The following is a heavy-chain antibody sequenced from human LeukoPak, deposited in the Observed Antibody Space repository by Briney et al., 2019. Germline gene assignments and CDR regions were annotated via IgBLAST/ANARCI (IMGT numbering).Heavy chain of an antibody. Sequence: ASEKVSCKASGYTFTSYDINWVRQATGQGLEWMGWMNPNSGNTGYAQKFQGRVTVTRNTSISTAYMELSSPRSEDTAVYYCARGYSSSWYYYYYGMDVWGQGTTVTVSS. CDR1: GYTFTSYD. CDR2: MNPNSGNT. J-gene: IGHJ6*02. CDR3: ARGYSSSWYYYYYGMDV. D-gene: IGHD6-13*01. V-gene: IGHV1-8*01.